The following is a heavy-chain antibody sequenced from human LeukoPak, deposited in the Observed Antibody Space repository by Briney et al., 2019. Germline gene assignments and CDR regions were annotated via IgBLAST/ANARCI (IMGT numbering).Heavy chain of an antibody. D-gene: IGHD1-26*01. CDR1: GFTFSSYA. CDR3: ARDHLVGATYFDY. V-gene: IGHV3-30*01. CDR2: ISYDGSNK. Sequence: GWSLRLSCAASGFTFSSYAMHWVRQAPGKGLEWVAVISYDGSNKYYADSVKGRFTISRDNSKNTLYLQMNSLRAEGTAVYYCARDHLVGATYFDYWGQGTLVTVSS. J-gene: IGHJ4*02.